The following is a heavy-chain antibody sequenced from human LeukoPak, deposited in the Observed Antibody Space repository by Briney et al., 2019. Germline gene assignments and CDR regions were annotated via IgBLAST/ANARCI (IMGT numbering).Heavy chain of an antibody. CDR3: ARTTENDAFDI. D-gene: IGHD1-14*01. CDR2: INHSGST. Sequence: SETLSLTCAVYGGSFSGYYWSWLRQPPGKGLEWIGEINHSGSTNYNPSLKSRVTISVDTSKNQFSLKLSSVTAADTAVYYCARTTENDAFDIWGQGTMVTVSS. V-gene: IGHV4-34*01. J-gene: IGHJ3*02. CDR1: GGSFSGYY.